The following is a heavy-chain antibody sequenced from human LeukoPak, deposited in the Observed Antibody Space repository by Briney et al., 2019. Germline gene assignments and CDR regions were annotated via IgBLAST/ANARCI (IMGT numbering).Heavy chain of an antibody. J-gene: IGHJ4*02. CDR1: GGSISSSNW. V-gene: IGHV4-4*02. Sequence: SGTLSFTCAVSGGSISSSNWWSWVRQPPGKGLEWIGYIYYSGSTNYNPSLKSRVTISVDTSKNQFSLKLSSVTAADTAVYYCASGYSSSWYAGGFDYWGQGTLVTVSS. D-gene: IGHD6-13*01. CDR3: ASGYSSSWYAGGFDY. CDR2: IYYSGST.